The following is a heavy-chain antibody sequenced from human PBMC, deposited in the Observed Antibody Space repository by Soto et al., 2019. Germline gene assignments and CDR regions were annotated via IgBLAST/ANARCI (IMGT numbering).Heavy chain of an antibody. CDR3: ARGPGITIFGVVIPTFDY. V-gene: IGHV4-34*01. CDR2: INHSGST. CDR1: GGSFSGYY. D-gene: IGHD3-3*01. J-gene: IGHJ4*02. Sequence: SETLSLTCAVYGGSFSGYYWSWIRQPPGKGLEWIGEINHSGSTNYNPSLKSRVTISVDTSKNQFSLKLSSVTAEDTAVYYCARGPGITIFGVVIPTFDYWGQGTPVTVSS.